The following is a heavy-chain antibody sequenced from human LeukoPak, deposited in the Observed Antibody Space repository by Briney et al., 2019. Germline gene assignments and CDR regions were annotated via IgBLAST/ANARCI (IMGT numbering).Heavy chain of an antibody. V-gene: IGHV1-69*04. CDR3: AREITIFGVVTIREAYYGMDV. J-gene: IGHJ6*02. D-gene: IGHD3-3*01. CDR1: GGTFSSYA. CDR2: IIPILGIA. Sequence: GASVKVSCKASGGTFSSYAISWVRQAPGQGLEWMGRIIPILGIANYAQKFQGRVTITADKSTSTAYMELSSLRSEDTAVYYCAREITIFGVVTIREAYYGMDVWGQGTTVTVSS.